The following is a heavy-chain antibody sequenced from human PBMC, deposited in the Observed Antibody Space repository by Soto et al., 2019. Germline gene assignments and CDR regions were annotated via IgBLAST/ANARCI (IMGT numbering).Heavy chain of an antibody. D-gene: IGHD4-17*01. Sequence: QITLKESGPTLVRPAQTLTLTCAFSGFSLTTYDMGVAWIRQPPGKALEWLALIYWDDDKRYSPSLTDRLAVSKDTSRNQVVLTITNLDTGDTATYFCAHAGDYDLLTFDHWGPVILVTVSS. V-gene: IGHV2-5*02. CDR3: AHAGDYDLLTFDH. CDR2: IYWDDDK. CDR1: GFSLTTYDMG. J-gene: IGHJ4*02.